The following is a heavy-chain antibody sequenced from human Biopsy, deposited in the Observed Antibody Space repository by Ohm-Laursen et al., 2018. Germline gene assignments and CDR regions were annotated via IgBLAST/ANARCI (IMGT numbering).Heavy chain of an antibody. D-gene: IGHD4-23*01. CDR3: ARGSNEYGGLYFPH. V-gene: IGHV4-59*11. CDR2: ISHTGYT. CDR1: GGSFTGHY. Sequence: PSQTLSLTCTVSGGSFTGHYWTWIRQPPGKGLEWIGHISHTGYTSYKSSLKSRVTTSLDTSRKHFSLRLTSLAAVDTAVYYCARGSNEYGGLYFPHWGQGTLVTVSS. J-gene: IGHJ1*01.